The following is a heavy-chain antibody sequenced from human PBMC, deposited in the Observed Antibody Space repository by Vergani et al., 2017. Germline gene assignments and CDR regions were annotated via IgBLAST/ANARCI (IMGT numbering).Heavy chain of an antibody. CDR3: ATPQPMSTGGIEV. Sequence: EVQLVQSGAEVKKPGATMKISCKVSGYTFTDHYMHWVKQAPGKGLGWMGLVDPEDGETIYAEKVKGRVTIAADTSTDTAHLALSSLRSEDTAVYYCATPQPMSTGGIEVWGQGTTVIVSS. CDR1: GYTFTDHY. CDR2: VDPEDGET. D-gene: IGHD4-17*01. V-gene: IGHV1-69-2*01. J-gene: IGHJ6*02.